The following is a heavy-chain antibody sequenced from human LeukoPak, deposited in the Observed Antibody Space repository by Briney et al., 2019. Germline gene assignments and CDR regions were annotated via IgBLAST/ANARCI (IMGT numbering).Heavy chain of an antibody. D-gene: IGHD3-22*01. CDR1: GYTFTGYY. J-gene: IGHJ6*03. Sequence: ASVKVSCKASGYTFTGYYMHWVRQAPGQGLEWMGWINPNTGGTKYAQKFQGRVTVTADTSISTTYLELSSLSSDDTAVYYCARDPKNFYDSKFDYFHMDVWGKGATVTISS. CDR2: INPNTGGT. CDR3: ARDPKNFYDSKFDYFHMDV. V-gene: IGHV1-2*02.